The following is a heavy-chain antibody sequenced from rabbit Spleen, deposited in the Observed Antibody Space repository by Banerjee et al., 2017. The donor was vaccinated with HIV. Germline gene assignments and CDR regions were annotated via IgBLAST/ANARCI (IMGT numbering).Heavy chain of an antibody. V-gene: IGHV1S40*01. J-gene: IGHJ4*01. CDR3: ARDLDGVIGWNFGW. Sequence: QSLEESGGDLVKPGASLTLTCTASGFSFSSSDYMCWVRQAPGKGLEWISCIASSASGFTYSATWAKGRFTFSKTSSTTVTLQMTSLTDADTATYFCARDLDGVIGWNFGWWGPGTLVTVS. CDR2: IASSASGFT. D-gene: IGHD1-1*01. CDR1: GFSFSSSDY.